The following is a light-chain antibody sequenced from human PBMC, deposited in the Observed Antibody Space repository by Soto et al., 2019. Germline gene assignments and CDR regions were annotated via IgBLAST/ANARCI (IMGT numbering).Light chain of an antibody. J-gene: IGKJ5*01. CDR1: QSISSW. Sequence: DIRMTQSPSTLSASVGDRVTITCRASQSISSWLAWYQQKPGRAPKFLIHTASTLESGVPSRFSGGGSGTDFTLTISCLQSEDFATYYCQQYYSYPHTFGQGTRLEIK. CDR3: QQYYSYPHT. CDR2: TAS. V-gene: IGKV1-5*03.